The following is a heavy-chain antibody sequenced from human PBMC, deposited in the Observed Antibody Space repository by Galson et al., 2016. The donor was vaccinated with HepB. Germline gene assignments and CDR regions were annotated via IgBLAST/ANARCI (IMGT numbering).Heavy chain of an antibody. V-gene: IGHV3-7*01. Sequence: ALRLSCAGSGFTFSSSYMDWGRQAPGEGLEWVAKIKEDGSDKFYVDSVKGRFTISRDNAKNSLYLQMNSLRSEDTAVYYCARDADYQNTNAHYDVFDIWGQGTMVTVSS. J-gene: IGHJ3*02. D-gene: IGHD2-8*01. CDR3: ARDADYQNTNAHYDVFDI. CDR1: GFTFSSSY. CDR2: IKEDGSDK.